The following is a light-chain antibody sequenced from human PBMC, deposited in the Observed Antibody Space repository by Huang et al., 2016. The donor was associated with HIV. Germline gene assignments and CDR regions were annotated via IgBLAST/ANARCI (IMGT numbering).Light chain of an antibody. J-gene: IGKJ4*01. CDR1: LFVGTS. CDR2: GAR. Sequence: EIDLTQSPAILSLSPGERATLSCRASLFVGTSLAWYQQKPGQPPRLLISGARNMATDIPARFSGSGSGTDFTLTITSVEPDDFGIYYCQHRSSWPDTFGGGTRVEVK. V-gene: IGKV3-11*01. CDR3: QHRSSWPDT.